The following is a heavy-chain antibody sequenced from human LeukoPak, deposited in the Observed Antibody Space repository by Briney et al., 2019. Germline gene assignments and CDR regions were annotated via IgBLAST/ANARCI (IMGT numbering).Heavy chain of an antibody. Sequence: GGSLRLSCAASGFTFSSYAMHWVRQAPGKGLEWVAVISYDGSNKYYADSVKGRFTISRDNSKNTLYLQMNSLRAEDTAVYYCARPYYDFWSGYLAVYGMDVWGQGTTVTVSS. CDR3: ARPYYDFWSGYLAVYGMDV. CDR1: GFTFSSYA. D-gene: IGHD3-3*01. J-gene: IGHJ6*02. V-gene: IGHV3-30*04. CDR2: ISYDGSNK.